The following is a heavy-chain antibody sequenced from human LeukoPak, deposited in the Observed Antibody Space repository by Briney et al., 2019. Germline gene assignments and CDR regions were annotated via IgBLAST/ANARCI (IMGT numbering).Heavy chain of an antibody. V-gene: IGHV3-30*04. D-gene: IGHD1-14*01. Sequence: GGSLRLSCAASGFTFGSYAMHWVRQAPGKGLEWVAVISFDGRKTYHIDSVKGRFTISRDNSKKLLYLQMKGLRIEDTAIYYCARERDRQGLDYWGQGALVTVSS. CDR2: ISFDGRKT. J-gene: IGHJ4*02. CDR3: ARERDRQGLDY. CDR1: GFTFGSYA.